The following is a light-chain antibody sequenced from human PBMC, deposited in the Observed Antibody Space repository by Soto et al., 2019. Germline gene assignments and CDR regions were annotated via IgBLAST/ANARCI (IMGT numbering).Light chain of an antibody. CDR3: EAWDDSLNGLYV. J-gene: IGLJ1*01. V-gene: IGLV1-44*01. Sequence: QSVLTQPPSASGPPGQRVTISCSGSSSNIGRNPVNWYLQLPGTAPKLLIYSSNQRPSGVPDRFSGSKSGTSASLAISGLKSEDEADYYREAWDDSLNGLYVSGTGTKGTV. CDR2: SSN. CDR1: SSNIGRNP.